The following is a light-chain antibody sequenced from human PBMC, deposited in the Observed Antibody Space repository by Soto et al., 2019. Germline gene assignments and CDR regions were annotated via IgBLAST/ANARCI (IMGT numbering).Light chain of an antibody. CDR1: QTISSW. V-gene: IGKV1-5*03. J-gene: IGKJ1*01. CDR2: KAS. Sequence: DIQMTQSPSTLSGSVGDRVTITCRASQTISSWLAWYQQKPGKAPKLLIYKASTLKSGFPSRFSGSGSGTEFTHTISSLQPDDFATYYCQHYNSYTEAFGQGTKVELK. CDR3: QHYNSYTEA.